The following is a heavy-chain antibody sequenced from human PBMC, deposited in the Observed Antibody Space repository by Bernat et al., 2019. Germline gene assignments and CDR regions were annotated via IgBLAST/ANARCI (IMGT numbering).Heavy chain of an antibody. CDR3: ARGGRSGYCSGGSCFRIDS. D-gene: IGHD2-15*01. Sequence: EVRLVESGGGLVQPGGSLRLSCAASGFTFSSYVMYWVRQAPGEGLEYVSAISSDGISTYFSNSMKGRFTISRDNSKNTLYLQMGSLRAEDMAVYYCARGGRSGYCSGGSCFRIDSWGRGTLVTVSS. J-gene: IGHJ4*02. CDR2: ISSDGIST. V-gene: IGHV3-64*01. CDR1: GFTFSSYV.